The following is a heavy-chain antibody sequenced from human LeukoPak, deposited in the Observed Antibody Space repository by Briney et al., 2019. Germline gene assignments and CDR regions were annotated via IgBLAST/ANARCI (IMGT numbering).Heavy chain of an antibody. V-gene: IGHV1-69*13. D-gene: IGHD3-10*01. CDR2: IIPIFGTA. J-gene: IGHJ4*02. CDR3: ARDKLEYYYGSS. CDR1: GGTFSSYA. Sequence: ASVKVSCKASGGTFSSYAISWVRQAPGQGLEWMGGIIPIFGTANYAQKFQGRVTITADESTSTAYMELSSLRSEDTAVYCCARDKLEYYYGSSWGQGTLVTVSS.